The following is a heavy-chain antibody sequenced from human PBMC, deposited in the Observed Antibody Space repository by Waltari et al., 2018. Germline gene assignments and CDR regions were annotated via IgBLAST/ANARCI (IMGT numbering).Heavy chain of an antibody. CDR3: ARVNGAGYYDFWSGYFIPGYYYGMDV. Sequence: QVQLQQWGAGLLKPSETLSLTCAVYGGSFSGYYWSWIRQPPGKGLEWIGEINHSGSTNYNPSLKSRVTISVDTSKNQFSLKLSSVTAADTAVYYCARVNGAGYYDFWSGYFIPGYYYGMDVWGQGTTVTVSS. CDR2: INHSGST. V-gene: IGHV4-34*01. J-gene: IGHJ6*02. D-gene: IGHD3-3*01. CDR1: GGSFSGYY.